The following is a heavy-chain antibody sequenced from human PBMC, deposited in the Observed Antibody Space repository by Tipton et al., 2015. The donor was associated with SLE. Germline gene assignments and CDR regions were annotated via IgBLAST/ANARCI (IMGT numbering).Heavy chain of an antibody. CDR1: GFTFGDYA. D-gene: IGHD2-21*01. J-gene: IGHJ4*02. Sequence: SLRLPCTASGFTFGDYAMSWVRQAPGKGLEWVCFIRSNAYGGTTEYAASVKGRFTISRDDSKSIAYLQMNSLKTEDTAVYYCTRVRDIVVVIAIGYFGYRGQGTLVTVSS. CDR2: IRSNAYGGTT. V-gene: IGHV3-49*04. CDR3: TRVRDIVVVIAIGYFGY.